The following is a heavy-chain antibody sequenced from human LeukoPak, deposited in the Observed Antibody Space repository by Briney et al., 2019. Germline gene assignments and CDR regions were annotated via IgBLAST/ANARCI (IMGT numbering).Heavy chain of an antibody. CDR3: AKTQTYDFWSGYYDY. Sequence: PGGSLRLSCAASGFTFDDYAMHWVRQAPGKGLEWVSGISWNSGSIGYADSVKGRFTISRDNAKNSLYLQMNSLRAEDTALYHCAKTQTYDFWSGYYDYWGQGTLVTVSS. V-gene: IGHV3-9*01. D-gene: IGHD3-3*01. CDR2: ISWNSGSI. J-gene: IGHJ4*02. CDR1: GFTFDDYA.